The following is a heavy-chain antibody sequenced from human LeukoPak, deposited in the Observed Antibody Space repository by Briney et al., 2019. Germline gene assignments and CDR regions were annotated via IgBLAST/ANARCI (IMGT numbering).Heavy chain of an antibody. D-gene: IGHD6-13*01. J-gene: IGHJ6*02. V-gene: IGHV1-2*02. CDR2: INPNSGGT. Sequence: ASVKVSCKASGYTFTGYYMHWVRQAPGQGLEWMGWINPNSGGTNYAQKLQGRVTMTRDTSISTAYMELSRLRSDDTAVYYCARDLAAAGTFYYYGMDVWGQGTTVTVSS. CDR1: GYTFTGYY. CDR3: ARDLAAAGTFYYYGMDV.